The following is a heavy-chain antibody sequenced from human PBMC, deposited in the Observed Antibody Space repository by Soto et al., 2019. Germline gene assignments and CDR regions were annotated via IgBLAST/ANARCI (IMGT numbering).Heavy chain of an antibody. V-gene: IGHV4-31*03. D-gene: IGHD5-18*01. CDR3: ARASGGYSYGYRY. Sequence: TLSLTCTVYGGAIGKGGYYWSWSRQHPGKGLEWIGYIYYSGSTYYNPSLKSRVTISVDTSKNQFSLKLSSVTAADTAVYYCARASGGYSYGYRYWGQGTLVPVFS. J-gene: IGHJ4*02. CDR1: GGAIGKGGYY. CDR2: IYYSGST.